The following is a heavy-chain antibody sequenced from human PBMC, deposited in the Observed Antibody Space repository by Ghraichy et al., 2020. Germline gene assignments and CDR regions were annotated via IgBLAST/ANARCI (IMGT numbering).Heavy chain of an antibody. CDR1: GYSFTNYW. J-gene: IGHJ4*02. D-gene: IGHD3-3*01. Sequence: AESLNISCKGSGYSFTNYWIGWVRQMPGKGLEWMGIIYPGDSDTRYSPSFQGQVTISADKSFTTAYLQWSSLKASDTAIYYCARHDGFWSPADYWGQGTLVTVSS. CDR2: IYPGDSDT. CDR3: ARHDGFWSPADY. V-gene: IGHV5-51*01.